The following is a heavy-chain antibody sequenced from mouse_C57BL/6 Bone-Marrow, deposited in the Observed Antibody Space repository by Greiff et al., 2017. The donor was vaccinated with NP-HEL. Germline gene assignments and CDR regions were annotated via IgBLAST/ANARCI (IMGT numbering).Heavy chain of an antibody. CDR3: ARHEKNYERFAY. D-gene: IGHD2-4*01. CDR2: FYPGSGSI. CDR1: GYTFTEYT. V-gene: IGHV1-62-2*01. J-gene: IGHJ3*01. Sequence: VQLQQSGAELVKPGASVKLSCTASGYTFTEYTIHWVKQRSGQGLEWVGWFYPGSGSIKYNAKFTDKATLTADNSSSSVYMGLSRLTTEDSAVYFCARHEKNYERFAYWGQGTLVTVSA.